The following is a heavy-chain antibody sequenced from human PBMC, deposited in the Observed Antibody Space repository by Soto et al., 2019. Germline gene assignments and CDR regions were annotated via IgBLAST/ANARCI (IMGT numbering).Heavy chain of an antibody. D-gene: IGHD2-15*01. Sequence: DVQLLESGGGLVQPGGSLRLSCAASGFTFSSYAMSWVRQAPGKGLEWVSAISGSGGSTYYADSVKGRFTISRDNSKNTLYLQMNSLRAEDTAVYYCAKDIVVVVAATYYFDYWGQGTLVTVSS. CDR1: GFTFSSYA. CDR2: ISGSGGST. J-gene: IGHJ4*02. V-gene: IGHV3-23*01. CDR3: AKDIVVVVAATYYFDY.